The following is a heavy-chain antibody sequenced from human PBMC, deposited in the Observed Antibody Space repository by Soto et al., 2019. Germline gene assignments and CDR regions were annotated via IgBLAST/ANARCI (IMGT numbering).Heavy chain of an antibody. CDR3: VRDRIRGRRQNWNLFDD. CDR1: GFTFNTYA. Sequence: QEQLVESGGGVVQPGRSLRLSCVASGFTFNTYAMHWVRQAPGKGLEWVAVISYDGSEKHYADSVEGRFFISRDNSKNILDLQMNSLRVDATAVYQCVRDRIRGRRQNWNLFDDWGQGTLVTVSS. CDR2: ISYDGSEK. J-gene: IGHJ4*02. V-gene: IGHV3-30-3*01. D-gene: IGHD1-1*01.